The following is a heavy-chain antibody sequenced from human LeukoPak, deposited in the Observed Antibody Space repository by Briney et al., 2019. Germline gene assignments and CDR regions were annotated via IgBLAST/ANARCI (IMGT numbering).Heavy chain of an antibody. CDR1: GFIFRNYA. CDR3: AKWGDYDILTGYYVSDF. CDR2: ITGSGDTT. Sequence: GASLRLSCAASGFIFRNYAMSWVRQAPGKGLEWVSAITGSGDTTYYADSVKGRFTVSRDNSKNTLYVEMNTLRAEDTAVYYCAKWGDYDILTGYYVSDFWGQGTLVAVSS. D-gene: IGHD3-9*01. J-gene: IGHJ4*02. V-gene: IGHV3-23*01.